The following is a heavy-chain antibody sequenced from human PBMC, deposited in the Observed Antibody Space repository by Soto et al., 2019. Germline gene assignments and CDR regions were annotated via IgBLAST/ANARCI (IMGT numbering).Heavy chain of an antibody. V-gene: IGHV1-46*01. D-gene: IGHD1-26*01. CDR2: INPSDGST. CDR1: GNTFTRYY. CDR3: ARVALSGGGWLDP. Sequence: QVQLMQSGAEVKKPGASVNVSCKASGNTFTRYYMHWVRQAPGQGLEWMGIINPSDGSTTYAQKFEGRVTVTRDTSTSTVYMQLTSLRYEDTAVYYCARVALSGGGWLDPWGQGTLVTVSS. J-gene: IGHJ5*02.